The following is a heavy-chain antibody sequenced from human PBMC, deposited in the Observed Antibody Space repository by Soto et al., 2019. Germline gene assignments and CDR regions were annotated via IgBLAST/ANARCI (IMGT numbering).Heavy chain of an antibody. D-gene: IGHD1-26*01. V-gene: IGHV3-11*06. CDR3: ARDRAPGAAYYFDY. CDR2: ISSSSSYT. CDR1: GFTFSAYY. Sequence: AGSLRLSCAASGFTFSAYYMSWIRQAPGKGLEWASYISSSSSYTNYADSVKGRSTISRDNAKNSLYLQMNSLRAEDTAVYYCARDRAPGAAYYFDYWGQGTLVTVSS. J-gene: IGHJ4*02.